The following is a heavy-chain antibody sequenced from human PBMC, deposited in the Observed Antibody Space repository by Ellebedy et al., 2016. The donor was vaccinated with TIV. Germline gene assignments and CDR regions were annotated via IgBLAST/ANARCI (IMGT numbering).Heavy chain of an antibody. D-gene: IGHD1-1*01. CDR2: INPNSGGT. CDR1: GYTFTGYY. CDR3: ATLPYISRSSAY. V-gene: IGHV1-2*02. J-gene: IGHJ4*02. Sequence: ASVKVSCKASGYTFTGYYMHWVRQAPGQGLEWMGWINPNSGGTNYAQKFQGRVTITSHTSSRTGYLELNSLRSDDTAVYYCATLPYISRSSAYWGQGTLVTVSS.